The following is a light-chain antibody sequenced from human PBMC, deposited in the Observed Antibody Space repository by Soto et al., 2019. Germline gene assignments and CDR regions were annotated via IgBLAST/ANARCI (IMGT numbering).Light chain of an antibody. J-gene: IGKJ1*01. CDR2: GAL. CDR1: QTVSSRF. Sequence: IVLTQSPGTLSLSPGERATLSCRASQTVSSRFLAWYQQKPGQAPRLLIYGALSRATGIPDRFSGSGSGTDFTLTISRLEPEDFAVYYCQQYGSSGTFGQGTKVDIK. V-gene: IGKV3-20*01. CDR3: QQYGSSGT.